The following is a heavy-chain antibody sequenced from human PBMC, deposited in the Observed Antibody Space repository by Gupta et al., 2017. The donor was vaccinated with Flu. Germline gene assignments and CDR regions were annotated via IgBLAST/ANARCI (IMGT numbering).Heavy chain of an antibody. D-gene: IGHD1-1*01. CDR2: MSNDGSNK. V-gene: IGHV3-30*03. J-gene: IGHJ4*02. CDR1: FIFSSYG. Sequence: FIFSSYGMHWVRQAPGKGLEWLTVMSNDGSNKYYADSVRGRFTISRDNSKHTLFLQMNSLRAEDTAVYYCARDSGWKYFDYWGQGTLVTVSS. CDR3: ARDSGWKYFDY.